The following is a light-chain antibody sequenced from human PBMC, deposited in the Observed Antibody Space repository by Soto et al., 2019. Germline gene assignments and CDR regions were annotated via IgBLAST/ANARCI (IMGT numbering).Light chain of an antibody. J-gene: IGKJ1*01. CDR2: GAS. CDR3: QQYVTSPCA. Sequence: EIVLTQSPGTLSLSPGERATLSCRASQSVSSSFLAWYQQKPDQAPRLLIYGASNRATGIPDRFSGSGSGTDFTITISRLEPEDVAVYYCQQYVTSPCAFGQGTKVAIE. CDR1: QSVSSSF. V-gene: IGKV3-20*01.